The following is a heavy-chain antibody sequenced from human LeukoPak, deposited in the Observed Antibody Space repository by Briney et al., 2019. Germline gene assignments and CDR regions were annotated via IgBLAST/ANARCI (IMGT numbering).Heavy chain of an antibody. V-gene: IGHV1-2*02. CDR3: AREEGYCSSTTCSAPFDY. D-gene: IGHD2-2*01. J-gene: IGHJ4*02. Sequence: VASVKVSCKASRYTFTGYYMHWVRQAPGQGLEWMGCINPNSGVTNNVQKFQGRVTMTRDTSISTAYMELSRLRSDDTAVYYCAREEGYCSSTTCSAPFDYWGQGTLVTVSS. CDR1: RYTFTGYY. CDR2: INPNSGVT.